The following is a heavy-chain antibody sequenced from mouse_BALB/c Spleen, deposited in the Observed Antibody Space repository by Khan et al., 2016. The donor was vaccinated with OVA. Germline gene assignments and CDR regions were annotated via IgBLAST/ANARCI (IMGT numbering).Heavy chain of an antibody. J-gene: IGHJ3*01. CDR2: MIYSGNT. V-gene: IGHV3-8*02. CDR3: ARSTYRYAFAY. CDR1: GDSITSGY. D-gene: IGHD2-14*01. Sequence: EVQLVESGPSLVKPSQTLSLTCSVTGDSITSGYWSWIRKFPGNKLEYMGYMIYSGNTYYNPSLKSRISITRHTSKNQYYLPLNSVTTEDTATYYCARSTYRYAFAYWGQGTLVTVSA.